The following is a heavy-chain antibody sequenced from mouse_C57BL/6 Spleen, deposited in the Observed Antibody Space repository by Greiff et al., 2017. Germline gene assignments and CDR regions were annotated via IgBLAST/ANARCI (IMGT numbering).Heavy chain of an antibody. CDR1: GYAFSSYW. J-gene: IGHJ4*01. CDR2: IYPGDGDT. V-gene: IGHV1-80*01. CDR3: ARSLITTVVATGAMDY. D-gene: IGHD1-1*01. Sequence: VQLQQSGAELVKPGASVKISCKASGYAFSSYWMNWVKQRPGKGLEWIGQIYPGDGDTNYNGKFKGKATLTADKSSSTAYMQLSSLTSEDSAVYFCARSLITTVVATGAMDYWGQGTSVTVSS.